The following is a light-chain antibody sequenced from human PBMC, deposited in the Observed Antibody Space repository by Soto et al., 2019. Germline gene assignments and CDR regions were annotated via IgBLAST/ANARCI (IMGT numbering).Light chain of an antibody. CDR2: DVS. V-gene: IGLV2-14*01. J-gene: IGLJ2*01. CDR1: SSDVGGYNY. Sequence: QSVLTQPASVSGSPGQSITISCTGTSSDVGGYNYVSWYQQHQGKAPKLMIYDVSNRPSGVSTRFSGSKSGNTASLTISGLQAEDEADYYCSSYTSSSTLVVFGGGTKLTVL. CDR3: SSYTSSSTLVV.